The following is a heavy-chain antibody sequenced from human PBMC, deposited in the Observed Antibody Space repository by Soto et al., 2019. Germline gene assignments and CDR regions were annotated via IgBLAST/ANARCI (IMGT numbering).Heavy chain of an antibody. CDR2: IRSKAYGGTT. Sequence: PGGSLRLSCTASGFTFGDYAMSWFRQAPGKGLEWVGFIRSKAYGGTTEYAASVKGRFTISRDDSKSIAYLQMNSLKTEDTAVYYCTRVTVVPAAPFDYWGQGTLVTVSS. J-gene: IGHJ4*02. CDR1: GFTFGDYA. D-gene: IGHD2-2*01. V-gene: IGHV3-49*03. CDR3: TRVTVVPAAPFDY.